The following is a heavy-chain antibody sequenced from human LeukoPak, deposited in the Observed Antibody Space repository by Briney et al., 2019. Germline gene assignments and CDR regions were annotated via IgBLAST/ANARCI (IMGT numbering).Heavy chain of an antibody. CDR1: GLSVSSNN. Sequence: GGSLRLSCAASGLSVSSNNMHWVRQAPGGGLEWLSYISAASGTIYSADSVKGRFTISRDNAGSSLYLQMNSLRAEDTAVYYCTRDLGLRRMIWGRGTLVIVSS. CDR3: TRDLGLRRMI. V-gene: IGHV3-48*04. J-gene: IGHJ2*01. CDR2: ISAASGTI.